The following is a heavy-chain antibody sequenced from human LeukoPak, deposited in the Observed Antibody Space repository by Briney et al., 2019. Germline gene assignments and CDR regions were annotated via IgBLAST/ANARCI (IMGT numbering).Heavy chain of an antibody. V-gene: IGHV4-59*01. CDR3: ARDKGAMWGELPLDY. J-gene: IGHJ4*02. Sequence: PSETLSLTCTVSGGSISSYYWSWIRQPPGKGLEWIGYIYYSGSTNYNPSLKSRVTISVDTSKNQFSLKLSSVTAADTAVYYCARDKGAMWGELPLDYWGQGTLVTVSS. D-gene: IGHD1-26*01. CDR1: GGSISSYY. CDR2: IYYSGST.